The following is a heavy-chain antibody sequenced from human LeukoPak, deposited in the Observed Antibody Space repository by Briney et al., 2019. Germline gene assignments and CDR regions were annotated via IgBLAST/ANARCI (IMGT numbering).Heavy chain of an antibody. CDR2: IKQDGSEK. Sequence: PGGSLRLSCAASGFTFSNYWMSWVRQAPGKGLEWVANIKQDGSEKYYVDSVKGRFTISRDNAKNPLYLQMNSLRAEDTAVYYCAKTRGYSGYVDYWGQGTLVTVSS. CDR3: AKTRGYSGYVDY. V-gene: IGHV3-7*01. D-gene: IGHD5-12*01. CDR1: GFTFSNYW. J-gene: IGHJ4*02.